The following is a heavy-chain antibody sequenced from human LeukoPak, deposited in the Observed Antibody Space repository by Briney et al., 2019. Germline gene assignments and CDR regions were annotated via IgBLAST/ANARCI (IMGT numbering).Heavy chain of an antibody. CDR1: GYSFTSYW. D-gene: IGHD3-22*01. CDR3: ARLSSDSSGFAAPRRAFDI. CDR2: IYPGDSDT. V-gene: IGHV5-51*01. Sequence: GESLKISCKGSGYSFTSYWIGWVRQMPGKGLEWMGIIYPGDSDTRYSPSFQGQVTISADKSISTAYLQWSSLKASDTAMYYCARLSSDSSGFAAPRRAFDIWGQGTMVTVSS. J-gene: IGHJ3*02.